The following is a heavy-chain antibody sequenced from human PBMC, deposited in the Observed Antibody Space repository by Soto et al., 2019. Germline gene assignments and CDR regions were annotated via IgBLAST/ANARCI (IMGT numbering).Heavy chain of an antibody. D-gene: IGHD4-17*01. V-gene: IGHV4-39*01. CDR3: ARHGNYGGQSGDMDV. Sequence: QLQLQESGPGLVKPSETLSLTCSVSGGSISSTSYYWAWIRQPPGKGLEWIGSIYYSASPSYYNPSLKSRVTIPVDKSKNQFSLKVSSLTATDTAVYYCARHGNYGGQSGDMDVWGQGTTVTVSS. CDR2: IYYSASPS. J-gene: IGHJ6*02. CDR1: GGSISSTSYY.